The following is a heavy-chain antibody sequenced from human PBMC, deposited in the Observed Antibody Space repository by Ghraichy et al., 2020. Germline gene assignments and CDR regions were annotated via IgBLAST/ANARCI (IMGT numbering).Heavy chain of an antibody. D-gene: IGHD2-8*01. CDR3: AKALVPLTNVNYNYYGMDV. J-gene: IGHJ6*02. CDR2: ISGSGGTT. V-gene: IGHV3-23*01. CDR1: GFTFSNYA. Sequence: GESLNISCAASGFTFSNYAMTWVRQAPGKGLEWVSGISGSGGTTYYADSVKGRFTISRDNSKNTLYLQMNSLRGEDTAVYYCAKALVPLTNVNYNYYGMDVWGQGTTVTVSS.